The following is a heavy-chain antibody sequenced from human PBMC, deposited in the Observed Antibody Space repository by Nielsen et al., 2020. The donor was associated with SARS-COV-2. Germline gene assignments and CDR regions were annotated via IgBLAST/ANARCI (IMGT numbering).Heavy chain of an antibody. D-gene: IGHD3-3*01. V-gene: IGHV1-2*06. J-gene: IGHJ4*02. Sequence: ASVKVSCKASGYTFTAHSIHWVRQAPGQGLEWMGRINPNSGGTNYAQKFQGRVTMTRDTSTNTVYMELSSLRSEDTAVYYCARGGFAVVFPTYDYWGQGTLVTVSS. CDR2: INPNSGGT. CDR1: GYTFTAHS. CDR3: ARGGFAVVFPTYDY.